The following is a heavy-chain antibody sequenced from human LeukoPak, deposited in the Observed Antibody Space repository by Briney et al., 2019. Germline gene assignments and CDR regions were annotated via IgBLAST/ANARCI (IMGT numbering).Heavy chain of an antibody. CDR3: ARQGVYYYDSSGYPDY. CDR2: IYYSGST. J-gene: IGHJ4*02. V-gene: IGHV4-39*01. Sequence: PSETLSLTCAVSGGSISSSSYYWGWIRQPPGKGPEWLGSIYYSGSTYYNTSLKSRSTISVDTSKNQFSLKLSFVTAADTAVYYCARQGVYYYDSSGYPDYWAQGTLVSVSS. CDR1: GGSISSSSYY. D-gene: IGHD3-22*01.